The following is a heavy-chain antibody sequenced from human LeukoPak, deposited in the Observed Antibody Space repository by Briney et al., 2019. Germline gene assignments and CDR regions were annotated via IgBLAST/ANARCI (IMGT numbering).Heavy chain of an antibody. CDR2: IIPIFGTA. Sequence: SVKVSCKASGGTFTTYAISWVRQAPGQGLEWMGRIIPIFGTANYAQKFQGRVTITTDESTSTAYMELSSLRSEDTAVYYCAKTYDRNLWGAFDIWGQGTMVTVSS. J-gene: IGHJ3*02. CDR3: AKTYDRNLWGAFDI. V-gene: IGHV1-69*05. CDR1: GGTFTTYA. D-gene: IGHD3-22*01.